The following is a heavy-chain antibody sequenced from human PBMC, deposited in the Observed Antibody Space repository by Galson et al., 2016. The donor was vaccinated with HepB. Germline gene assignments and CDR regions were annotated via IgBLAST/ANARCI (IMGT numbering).Heavy chain of an antibody. J-gene: IGHJ5*02. V-gene: IGHV5-10-1*01. Sequence: QSGAEVKKPGESLRISCKGSGYSFTTYWINWVRQMPGKGLEWMGRIDPSDSYTNYSPSFQGHVTISADKSSRTAYLQWSSLKASDSAMYYWARHRRSGWSFVGVSWGQGTLVTVSS. D-gene: IGHD6-19*01. CDR2: IDPSDSYT. CDR1: GYSFTTYW. CDR3: ARHRRSGWSFVGVS.